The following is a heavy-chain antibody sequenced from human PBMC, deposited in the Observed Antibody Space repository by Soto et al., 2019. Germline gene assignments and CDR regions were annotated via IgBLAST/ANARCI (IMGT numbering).Heavy chain of an antibody. CDR3: ARAQRLLWFGELPFGY. V-gene: IGHV4-34*01. Sequence: CCWSWIHQTKRKWLEWIGEINHSGSTNYNPSLKSRVTISVDTSKNQFSLKLSSVTAADTAVFFCARAQRLLWFGELPFGYWGQGTSVTVSS. D-gene: IGHD3-10*01. CDR2: INHSGST. J-gene: IGHJ4*02. CDR1: CC.